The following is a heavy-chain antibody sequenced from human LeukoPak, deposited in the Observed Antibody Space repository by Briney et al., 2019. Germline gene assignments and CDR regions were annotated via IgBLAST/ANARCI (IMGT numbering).Heavy chain of an antibody. D-gene: IGHD5-24*01. J-gene: IGHJ4*02. V-gene: IGHV3-66*01. CDR1: GFTVSSNY. CDR2: IYSDGRT. Sequence: GGSLRLSCVASGFTVSSNYMSWVRQAPGMGLGWVSVIYSDGRTYYADSVKGRFTISRDNSKNTLYLQMSSLRAEDTAVYYCARGWGDGYNYGALDYWGQGSLVTVSS. CDR3: ARGWGDGYNYGALDY.